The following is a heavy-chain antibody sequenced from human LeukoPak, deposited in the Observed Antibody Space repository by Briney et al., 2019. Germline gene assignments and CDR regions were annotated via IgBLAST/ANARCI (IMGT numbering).Heavy chain of an antibody. Sequence: SETLSLTCIVSGGSIRSYYWSWIRQPAGKGLEWIGRIYTSGSSNYNPSLKSRVTMSVDTSKNQFSLKLSSVTAADTAVYYCARESSSWGYYYYFMDVWGKGTTVTVSS. J-gene: IGHJ6*03. CDR1: GGSIRSYY. V-gene: IGHV4-4*07. D-gene: IGHD6-13*01. CDR2: IYTSGSS. CDR3: ARESSSWGYYYYFMDV.